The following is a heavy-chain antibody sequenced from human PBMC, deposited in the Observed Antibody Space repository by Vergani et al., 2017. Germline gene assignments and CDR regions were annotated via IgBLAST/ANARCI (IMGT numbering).Heavy chain of an antibody. J-gene: IGHJ6*02. Sequence: EVQLLESGGDLVKPGGSLRLSGAASGFTFNHYAMNWVRKAPGKGLEWISGISGSGGSTYYAVSVKGRLTICRDSSKNTLYLQMNSLSAGDTAVYYCAKANPRNSGYDYLYYYHAMDVWCQGTTVTVSS. CDR1: GFTFNHYA. CDR2: ISGSGGST. CDR3: AKANPRNSGYDYLYYYHAMDV. V-gene: IGHV3-23*01. D-gene: IGHD5-12*01.